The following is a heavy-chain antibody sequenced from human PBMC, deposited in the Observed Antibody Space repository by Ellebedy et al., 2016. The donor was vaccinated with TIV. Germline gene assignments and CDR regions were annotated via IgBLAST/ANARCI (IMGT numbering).Heavy chain of an antibody. J-gene: IGHJ6*02. CDR3: ARVGYYYGMDV. CDR2: VSLDGTNS. CDR1: GFTFSAYA. V-gene: IGHV3-30*01. Sequence: PGGSLRLSCEASGFTFSAYAMHWVRQAPGKGLEWLAVVSLDGTNSYFADSVKGRFTISRDNSKNTLYLQMNSLRAEDTAVYYCARVGYYYGMDVWGQGTTVTVSS.